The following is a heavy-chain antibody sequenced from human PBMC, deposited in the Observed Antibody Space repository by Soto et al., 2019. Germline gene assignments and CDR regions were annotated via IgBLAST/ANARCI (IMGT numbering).Heavy chain of an antibody. Sequence: PGKGLEWIGYFYYSGSTNYNPSLKSRVTIPVDTSKNQFSLKLNSVTAADTAVYYCARRGDAGWYEPHYFDYWGQGTLVTVSS. J-gene: IGHJ4*02. CDR2: FYYSGST. D-gene: IGHD6-19*01. V-gene: IGHV4-30-2*04. CDR3: ARRGDAGWYEPHYFDY.